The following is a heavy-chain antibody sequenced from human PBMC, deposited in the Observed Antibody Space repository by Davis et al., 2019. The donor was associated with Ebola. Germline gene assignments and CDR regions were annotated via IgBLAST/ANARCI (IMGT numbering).Heavy chain of an antibody. V-gene: IGHV4-59*01. CDR3: ARDVGIFDY. CDR1: GGSFSGYY. J-gene: IGHJ4*02. D-gene: IGHD7-27*01. CDR2: IYYSGST. Sequence: SETLSLTCAVYGGSFSGYYWSWIRQPPGKGLEWIGYIYYSGSTNYNPSLKSRVTISVDTSKNQFSLKLSSVTAADTAVYYCARDVGIFDYWGQGTLVTVSS.